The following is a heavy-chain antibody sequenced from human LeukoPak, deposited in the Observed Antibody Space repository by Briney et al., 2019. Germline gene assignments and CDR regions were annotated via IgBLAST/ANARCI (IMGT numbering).Heavy chain of an antibody. D-gene: IGHD2-2*01. Sequence: PGGSLRLSCAASGFTFSSYSMNWVRQAPGKGLEWVSSISSSSSYIYYADSVKGRFTISRDNAKNSLYPQMNSLRAEDTAVYYCARGNGCSSTSCSGGFDYWGQGTLVTVSS. J-gene: IGHJ4*02. V-gene: IGHV3-21*01. CDR1: GFTFSSYS. CDR2: ISSSSSYI. CDR3: ARGNGCSSTSCSGGFDY.